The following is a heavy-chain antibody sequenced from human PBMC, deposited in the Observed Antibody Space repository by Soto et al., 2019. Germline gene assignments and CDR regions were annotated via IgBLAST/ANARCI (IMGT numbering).Heavy chain of an antibody. CDR3: AREQAINPPSAFDI. V-gene: IGHV3-30-3*01. Sequence: QVQLVESGGGVVQPGRSLRLSCAASGFTFSSYAMHWVRQAPGKGLEWGAVISYDGSNKYYADSVKGRFTISRDNSKNTLYLQMNSMRAEDTAVYYCAREQAINPPSAFDIWGQGTMVTVSS. D-gene: IGHD2-21*01. J-gene: IGHJ3*02. CDR2: ISYDGSNK. CDR1: GFTFSSYA.